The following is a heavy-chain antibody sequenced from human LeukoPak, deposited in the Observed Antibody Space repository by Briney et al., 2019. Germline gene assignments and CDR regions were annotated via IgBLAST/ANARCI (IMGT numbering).Heavy chain of an antibody. V-gene: IGHV4-59*12. CDR2: IYYSGST. J-gene: IGHJ4*02. D-gene: IGHD4-11*01. Sequence: SETLSFNCTVSGGSISSYYWSWIRQPPGKGLEWIGYIYYSGSTNYNPSLKSRVTISVDTSKNQFSLKLSSVTAADTAVYYCAREVMTTVTHDYWGQGTLVTVSS. CDR1: GGSISSYY. CDR3: AREVMTTVTHDY.